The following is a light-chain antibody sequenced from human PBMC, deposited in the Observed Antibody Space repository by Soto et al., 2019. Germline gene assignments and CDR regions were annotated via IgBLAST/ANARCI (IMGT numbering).Light chain of an antibody. V-gene: IGKV3-20*01. J-gene: IGKJ5*01. CDR2: GAS. Sequence: EIVLTQFPGTLSLSPGERATLSCRASQRVSGNYLAWYQQKPGQAPRLLIYGASSRATGIPDRFSGSGSGTDFTLTISRLEPEDFAVYYCQQYASAPPITFGQGTRLEIK. CDR1: QRVSGNY. CDR3: QQYASAPPIT.